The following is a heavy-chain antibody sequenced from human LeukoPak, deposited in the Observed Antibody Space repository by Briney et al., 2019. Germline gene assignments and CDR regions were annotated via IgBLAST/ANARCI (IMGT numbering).Heavy chain of an antibody. V-gene: IGHV3-21*01. J-gene: IGHJ1*01. CDR3: AEDQVYSYGYPHFQH. CDR1: GFTFSSYS. Sequence: PGGSLRLSCAASGFTFSSYSMNWVRQAPGKGLEWVSSISSSSSYIYYAHSVKGRFTISRDNDKNSLYLKMTRLRGEATAVYYWAEDQVYSYGYPHFQHWGQGTLVTVSS. CDR2: ISSSSSYI. D-gene: IGHD5-18*01.